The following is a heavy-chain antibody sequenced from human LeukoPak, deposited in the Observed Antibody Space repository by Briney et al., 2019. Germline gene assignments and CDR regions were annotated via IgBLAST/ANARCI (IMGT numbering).Heavy chain of an antibody. CDR3: ARDGTSTDDY. D-gene: IGHD2-2*01. J-gene: IGHJ4*02. V-gene: IGHV1-18*01. CDR2: ISGNNDNP. CDR1: GFTFSNFG. Sequence: ASVKVSCKASGFTFSNFGISWVRQAPGQGLEWMGWISGNNDNPNYGQKFQGRLTVTTDSSTSTAYMELRNLRSDDTAVYYCARDGTSTDDYWGQGTLVTVSS.